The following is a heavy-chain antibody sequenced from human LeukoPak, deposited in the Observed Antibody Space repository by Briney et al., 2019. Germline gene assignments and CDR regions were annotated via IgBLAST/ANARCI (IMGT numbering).Heavy chain of an antibody. Sequence: GGSLRLSCAASGFTFSSYAMSWVRQAPGKGLEWVSAISGSGGSTYYADSVKGRFTISRDNSKNTLYLQMNSLRAEDTAVYYCAKGPDFWSGYPNSFDPWGQGTLVTVSS. V-gene: IGHV3-23*01. D-gene: IGHD3-3*01. CDR2: ISGSGGST. CDR3: AKGPDFWSGYPNSFDP. J-gene: IGHJ5*02. CDR1: GFTFSSYA.